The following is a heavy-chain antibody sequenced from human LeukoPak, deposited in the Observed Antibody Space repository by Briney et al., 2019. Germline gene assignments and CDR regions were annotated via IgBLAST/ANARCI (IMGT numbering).Heavy chain of an antibody. J-gene: IGHJ4*02. Sequence: GGSLRLSCAASGFTFSSYGMHWVRQAPGKGLASVAVLWYDGSNKYYSDSVKGRFTISRDNSKNTLYLQMNSLRAEDTAVYYCAKFLPTHIVVANYYFDYWGQGTLVTVSS. CDR1: GFTFSSYG. CDR2: LWYDGSNK. CDR3: AKFLPTHIVVANYYFDY. V-gene: IGHV3-33*06. D-gene: IGHD2-21*01.